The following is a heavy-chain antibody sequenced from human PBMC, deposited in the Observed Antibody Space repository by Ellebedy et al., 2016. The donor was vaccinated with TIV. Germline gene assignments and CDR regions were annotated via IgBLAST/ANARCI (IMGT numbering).Heavy chain of an antibody. D-gene: IGHD2/OR15-2a*01. CDR2: SYSDGRT. CDR1: AFNV. CDR3: AKTQDYSFPS. V-gene: IGHV3-53*01. J-gene: IGHJ1*01. Sequence: GGSLRLXCAASAFNVMSWVRQAPGKGLEWVSISYSDGRTYYADSVKGRFSVSRDNSKNTVFLQVNNLRAEDTAVYYCAKTQDYSFPSWGQGTLVTVSS.